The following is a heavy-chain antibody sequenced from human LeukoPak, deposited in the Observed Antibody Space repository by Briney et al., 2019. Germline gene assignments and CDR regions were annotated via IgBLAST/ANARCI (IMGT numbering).Heavy chain of an antibody. D-gene: IGHD4-17*01. J-gene: IGHJ6*02. CDR3: AEDYGEYYYGMDV. CDR2: IWYDGSNK. V-gene: IGHV3-33*06. CDR1: GFTFSSYG. Sequence: GGSLRLSRAASGFTFSSYGMHWVRQAPGKGLEWVAVIWYDGSNKCYADSVKGRFTISRDNSKNTLYLQMNSLRAEDTAVYYCAEDYGEYYYGMDVWGQGTTVTVSS.